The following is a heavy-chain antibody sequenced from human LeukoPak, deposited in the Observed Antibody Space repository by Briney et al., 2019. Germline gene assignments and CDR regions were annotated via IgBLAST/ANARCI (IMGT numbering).Heavy chain of an antibody. CDR1: GYTFTGYY. CDR3: ARGPTYYGSGTRRSWFDP. J-gene: IGHJ5*02. V-gene: IGHV1-2*02. CDR2: INPNSGGT. D-gene: IGHD3-10*01. Sequence: GASVKVSCKASGYTFTGYYMHWVRQAPGQGLEWMGWINPNSGGTNYAQKFQGRVTMTRDTSISTAYMELSRLRSEDTAVYYCARGPTYYGSGTRRSWFDPWGQGTLVTVSS.